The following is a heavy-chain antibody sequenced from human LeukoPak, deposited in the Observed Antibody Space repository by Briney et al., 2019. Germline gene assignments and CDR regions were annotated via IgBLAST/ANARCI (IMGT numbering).Heavy chain of an antibody. CDR3: ARWSGTSGYDFWSGYYPNFDY. CDR2: ISAYNGNT. D-gene: IGHD3-3*01. V-gene: IGHV1-18*01. J-gene: IGHJ4*02. Sequence: GGPVKVSCKASGYTFTSYAMNWVRQAPGQGLEWMGWISAYNGNTNYAQKLQGRVTMTTDTSTSTAYMELRSLRSDDTAVYYCARWSGTSGYDFWSGYYPNFDYWGQGTLVTVSS. CDR1: GYTFTSYA.